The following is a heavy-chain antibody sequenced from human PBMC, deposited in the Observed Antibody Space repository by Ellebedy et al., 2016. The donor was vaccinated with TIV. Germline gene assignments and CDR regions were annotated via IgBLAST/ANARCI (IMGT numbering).Heavy chain of an antibody. CDR3: ARERHYGMDV. CDR2: IYYSGST. V-gene: IGHV4-59*01. J-gene: IGHJ6*02. D-gene: IGHD1-1*01. Sequence: SETLSLTCTVSGGSISSYYWSWVRQPPGKGLEWIGYIYYSGSTNYNPSFKSRVTISVDTSKNQFSLNLSSVTAADTAVYYCARERHYGMDVWGQGTTVTVSS. CDR1: GGSISSYY.